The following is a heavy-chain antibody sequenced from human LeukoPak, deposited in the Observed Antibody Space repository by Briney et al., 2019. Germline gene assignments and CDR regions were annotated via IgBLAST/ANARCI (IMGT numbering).Heavy chain of an antibody. J-gene: IGHJ4*02. V-gene: IGHV3-23*01. CDR1: GFTFSSYA. CDR3: AKDSTIARVFFDY. CDR2: ISGSGGST. D-gene: IGHD5/OR15-5a*01. Sequence: GGSLRLSCAASGFTFSSYAMSWVRQTPGKGLEWVSAISGSGGSTYYADSVKGRFTISRDNSKNTLYLQMNSLRAEDTAVYYCAKDSTIARVFFDYWGQGTLVTVSS.